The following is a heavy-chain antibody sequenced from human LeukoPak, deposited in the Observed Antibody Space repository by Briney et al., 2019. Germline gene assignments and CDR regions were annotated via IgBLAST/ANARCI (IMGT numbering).Heavy chain of an antibody. CDR3: GRFVSASYGQGDY. V-gene: IGHV3-30*03. CDR1: GFTFSSYG. CDR2: ISYDGSNK. J-gene: IGHJ4*02. D-gene: IGHD1-26*01. Sequence: PGGSLRLSCAASGFTFSSYGMHWVRQAPGKGLEWVAVISYDGSNKYYADSVKGRFTISRDNSKNTLYLQMNSLRAEDTAVYYCGRFVSASYGQGDYWGQGTLVTVSS.